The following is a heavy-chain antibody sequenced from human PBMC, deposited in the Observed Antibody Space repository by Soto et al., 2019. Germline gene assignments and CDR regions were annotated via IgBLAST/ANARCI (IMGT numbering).Heavy chain of an antibody. Sequence: GESLKISCKGSGYSFTSYWISWVRQMPGKGLEWMGRIDPSDSYTNYSPSFQGHVTISADKSISTAHLQWSSLKASDTAMYYCARGIVVVTAIPDYYYGMDVWGHGTTVTVSS. J-gene: IGHJ6*02. CDR2: IDPSDSYT. CDR3: ARGIVVVTAIPDYYYGMDV. V-gene: IGHV5-10-1*01. CDR1: GYSFTSYW. D-gene: IGHD2-21*02.